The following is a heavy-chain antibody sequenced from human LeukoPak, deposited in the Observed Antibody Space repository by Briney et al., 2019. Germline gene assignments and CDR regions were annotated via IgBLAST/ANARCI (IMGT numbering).Heavy chain of an antibody. CDR3: ARVLTYYDYVWGSYRHRRSYWYFDL. D-gene: IGHD3-16*02. J-gene: IGHJ2*01. CDR1: SGSVSSGSYY. CDR2: INHSGST. V-gene: IGHV4-39*07. Sequence: SETLSLTCTVSSGSVSSGSYYWSWIRQPPGKGLEWIGEINHSGSTNYNPSLKSRVTISVDTSKNQFSLKLSSVTAADTAVYYCARVLTYYDYVWGSYRHRRSYWYFDLWGRGTLVTVSS.